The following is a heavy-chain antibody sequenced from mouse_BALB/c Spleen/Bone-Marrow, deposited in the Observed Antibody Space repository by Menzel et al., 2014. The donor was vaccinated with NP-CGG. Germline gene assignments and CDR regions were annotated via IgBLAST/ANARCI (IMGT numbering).Heavy chain of an antibody. CDR2: ISSGGSYT. Sequence: EVKLVESGGDLVKPGGSLKLSCAASGFTFSSYGMSWVRQTPDMRLEWVATISSGGSYTYYPDSVKGRFTISRDNAKNTLYLQMSSLKSEDTAMYYCASGNYYAMDYWGQGTSVTVSS. CDR1: GFTFSSYG. J-gene: IGHJ4*01. D-gene: IGHD1-1*01. CDR3: ASGNYYAMDY. V-gene: IGHV5-6*01.